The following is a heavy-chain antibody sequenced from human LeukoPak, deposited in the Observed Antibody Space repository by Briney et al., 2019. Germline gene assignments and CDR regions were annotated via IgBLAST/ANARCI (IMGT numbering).Heavy chain of an antibody. CDR2: IGSSSSYI. CDR3: ARDYTMIVLVNDAFDI. J-gene: IGHJ3*02. Sequence: PGGSLRLSCAASGFIFSTYSMNWVRQAPGKGLEWVSSIGSSSSYIYYADSVKGRFTISRDNAKNSLYLQMNSLRAEDTAVYYCARDYTMIVLVNDAFDIWGQGTMVTVSS. CDR1: GFIFSTYS. V-gene: IGHV3-21*01. D-gene: IGHD3-22*01.